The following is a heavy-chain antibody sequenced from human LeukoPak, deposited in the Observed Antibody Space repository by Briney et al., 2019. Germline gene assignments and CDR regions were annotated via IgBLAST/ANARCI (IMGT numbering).Heavy chain of an antibody. D-gene: IGHD3-22*01. CDR2: ISGSGGST. CDR3: AKDKVYYDSSGYYPDAFAI. Sequence: GGSLRLSCAASGFTFSSYAMSWVRQAPGKGLEWVSAISGSGGSTYYADSVKGRFTISRDNSKNTLYLQMNSLRAEDTAVYYCAKDKVYYDSSGYYPDAFAIWGQGAMVTVSS. J-gene: IGHJ3*02. V-gene: IGHV3-23*01. CDR1: GFTFSSYA.